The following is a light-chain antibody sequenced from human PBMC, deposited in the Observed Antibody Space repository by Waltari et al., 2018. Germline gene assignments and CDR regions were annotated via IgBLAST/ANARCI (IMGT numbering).Light chain of an antibody. Sequence: DIQMTQSPSTLSASVRDRVTISCRASQSISNWLAWYQQKPGKAPKLLIYKASSLESGVPSRFSGSGSGTEFTLTISSLQPDDFASYYCQQYNSDSLYTFGQGTKLEIK. CDR3: QQYNSDSLYT. CDR1: QSISNW. J-gene: IGKJ2*01. CDR2: KAS. V-gene: IGKV1-5*03.